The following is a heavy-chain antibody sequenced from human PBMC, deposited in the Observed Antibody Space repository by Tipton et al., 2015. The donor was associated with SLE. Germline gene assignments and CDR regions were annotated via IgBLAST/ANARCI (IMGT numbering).Heavy chain of an antibody. J-gene: IGHJ3*02. CDR2: ISSSSSYI. Sequence: SLRLSCAASGFTFSSYAMSWVRQAPGKGLEWVSAISSSSSYICYADSVKGRFTISRDNAKNSLYLQMNSLRAEDTAVYYCACYGGGDAFDIWGQGTMVTVSS. D-gene: IGHD2-2*01. V-gene: IGHV3-21*01. CDR1: GFTFSSYA. CDR3: ACYGGGDAFDI.